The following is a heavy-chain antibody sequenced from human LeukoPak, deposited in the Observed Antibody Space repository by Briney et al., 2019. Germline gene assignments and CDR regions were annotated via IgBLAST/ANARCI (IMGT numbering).Heavy chain of an antibody. V-gene: IGHV3-53*01. D-gene: IGHD6-13*01. CDR2: IYSDNT. Sequence: PGGSLRLSCTVSGFTVSTNSMSWVRQAPGKGLEWVSFIYSDNTHYSDSVKGRFTISRDNSKNTLYLQMNSLRAEDTAVYYCARAGYSSSRFDYWGQGTLVTVSS. CDR1: GFTVSTNS. CDR3: ARAGYSSSRFDY. J-gene: IGHJ4*02.